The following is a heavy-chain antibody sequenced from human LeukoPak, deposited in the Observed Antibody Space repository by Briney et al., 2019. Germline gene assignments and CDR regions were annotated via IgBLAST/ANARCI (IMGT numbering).Heavy chain of an antibody. CDR2: INQDGSGK. D-gene: IGHD1-26*01. Sequence: GGSLRLSCAASGFTFSSYSMSWVRQTPGKGLEWVASINQDGSGKYYVDSVKGRFTISRDNAKNSLFLQMNSLRAEDTAVYYCVRDPPEWEHAFDIWGQGTMVTVSS. J-gene: IGHJ3*02. V-gene: IGHV3-7*01. CDR1: GFTFSSYS. CDR3: VRDPPEWEHAFDI.